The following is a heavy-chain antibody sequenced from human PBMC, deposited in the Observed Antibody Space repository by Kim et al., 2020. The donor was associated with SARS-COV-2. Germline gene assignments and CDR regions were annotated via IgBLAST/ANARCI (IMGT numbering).Heavy chain of an antibody. CDR3: AREWTYSISWEGGDY. V-gene: IGHV3-7*04. Sequence: SVKGRFTISRDNVKNSLYLQMNRLRAEDTAVYYCAREWTYSISWEGGDYWGQGTLVTVSS. J-gene: IGHJ4*02. D-gene: IGHD6-13*01.